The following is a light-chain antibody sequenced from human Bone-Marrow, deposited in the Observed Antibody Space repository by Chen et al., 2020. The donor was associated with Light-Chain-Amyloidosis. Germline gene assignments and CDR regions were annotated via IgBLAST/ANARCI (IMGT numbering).Light chain of an antibody. Sequence: SYELTHPPSVSVSPRQTARITCSGDDLPTKYAYLYQQKPGQAPVLVIHRDTERPSGISERFSGSSSGTTATLTISGFQAEDEADYHCQSADSSGTYEVIFGGGTKLTVL. CDR1: DLPTKY. CDR3: QSADSSGTYEVI. J-gene: IGLJ2*01. CDR2: RDT. V-gene: IGLV3-25*03.